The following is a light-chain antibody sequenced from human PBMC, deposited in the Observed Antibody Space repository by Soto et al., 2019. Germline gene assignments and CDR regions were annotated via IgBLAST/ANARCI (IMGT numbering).Light chain of an antibody. CDR2: GAS. CDR1: QSVGTRL. Sequence: ETLMTQSPATLSVSPGERATLSCRASQSVGTRLAWYQHKTGQAPRLLISGASSRATGIPDRFTGSGSETSFTLTISRLEPEDFALYYCQHYQSGHPITFGQGTRLEIK. V-gene: IGKV3-20*01. J-gene: IGKJ5*01. CDR3: QHYQSGHPIT.